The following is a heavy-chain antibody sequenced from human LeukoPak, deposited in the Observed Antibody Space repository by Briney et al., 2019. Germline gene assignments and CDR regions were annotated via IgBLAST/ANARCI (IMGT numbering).Heavy chain of an antibody. D-gene: IGHD5-24*01. CDR2: INQDESVK. Sequence: GGSLRLSCAASGFTFTKYWMSWVRQAPGKRLECVASINQDESVKRYVDSVKGRFTISRDNSKNTLYLQMNSLRAEDTAVYYCARVRDGYNFAFDIWGQGTMVTVSS. J-gene: IGHJ3*02. CDR3: ARVRDGYNFAFDI. CDR1: GFTFTKYW. V-gene: IGHV3-7*03.